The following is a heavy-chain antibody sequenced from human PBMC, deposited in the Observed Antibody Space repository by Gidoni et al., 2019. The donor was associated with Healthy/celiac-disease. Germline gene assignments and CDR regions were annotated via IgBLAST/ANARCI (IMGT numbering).Heavy chain of an antibody. CDR3: ASARGGYSYGYGDY. J-gene: IGHJ4*02. CDR2: LGIA. D-gene: IGHD5-18*01. V-gene: IGHV1-69*09. CDR1: GGTFSSYA. Sequence: QVQLVQSGAEVKKPGSSVKVSCKASGGTFSSYAILGIANYAQKFQGRVTITADKSTSTAYMELSSLRSEDTAVYYCASARGGYSYGYGDYWGQGTLVTVSS.